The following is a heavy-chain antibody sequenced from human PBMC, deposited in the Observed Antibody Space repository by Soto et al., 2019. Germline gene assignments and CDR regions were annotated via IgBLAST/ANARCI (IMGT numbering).Heavy chain of an antibody. CDR2: ISGSGGST. V-gene: IGHV3-23*01. CDR1: GFTFSSYA. D-gene: IGHD6-19*01. CDR3: ATDQGWSGYYYYYYMDV. J-gene: IGHJ6*03. Sequence: EVQLLESGGGLVQPGGSVRLSCAASGFTFSSYAMSWVRQAPGKGLEWVSAISGSGGSTYYADSVKGRFTISRDNSKNTLYLQMNSLRAEDTAVYYCATDQGWSGYYYYYYMDVWGKGTTVTVSS.